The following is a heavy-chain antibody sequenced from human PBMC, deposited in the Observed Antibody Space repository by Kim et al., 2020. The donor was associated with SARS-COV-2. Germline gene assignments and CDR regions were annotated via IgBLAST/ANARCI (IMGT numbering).Heavy chain of an antibody. CDR3: AREGVAGGYFNWFDP. Sequence: SETLSLTCTVSGGSISSGGYYWSWIRQHPGKGLEWIGYIYYSGSTYYNPSLKSRVTISVDTSKNQFSLKLSSVTAADTAVYYCAREGVAGGYFNWFDPWGQGTLVTVSS. J-gene: IGHJ5*02. V-gene: IGHV4-31*03. CDR2: IYYSGST. D-gene: IGHD1-1*01. CDR1: GGSISSGGYY.